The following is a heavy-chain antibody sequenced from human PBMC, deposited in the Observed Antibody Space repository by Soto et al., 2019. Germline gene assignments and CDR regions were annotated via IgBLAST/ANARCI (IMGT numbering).Heavy chain of an antibody. J-gene: IGHJ6*03. D-gene: IGHD1-7*01. CDR2: TYYRSRWYN. V-gene: IGHV6-1*01. Sequence: QVQLQESGPGLVKPSQTLSLTCVISGDSVSSNSAAWNWIRLSPSRGLEWLARTYYRSRWYNDYAVSVRNRITVNPDPSKNQFSLQLTSVTPEDTAVYYCAGTTSHHWLYMDVWGKGATVTVSS. CDR3: AGTTSHHWLYMDV. CDR1: GDSVSSNSAA.